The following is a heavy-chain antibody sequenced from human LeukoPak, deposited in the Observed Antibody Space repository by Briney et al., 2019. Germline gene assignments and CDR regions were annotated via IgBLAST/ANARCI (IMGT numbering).Heavy chain of an antibody. V-gene: IGHV3-21*01. J-gene: IGHJ4*02. D-gene: IGHD6-19*01. CDR1: GFTFSSYI. CDR2: ISSSSTYI. CDR3: AREPVAGTAPR. Sequence: GGSLRLSCAASGFTFSSYIMNWVRQAPGKGLEWVSSISSSSTYIYYADSVKGRFTISRDNAKNSLYLQMNSLRAEDTAVYYCAREPVAGTAPRWGQGTLVTVSS.